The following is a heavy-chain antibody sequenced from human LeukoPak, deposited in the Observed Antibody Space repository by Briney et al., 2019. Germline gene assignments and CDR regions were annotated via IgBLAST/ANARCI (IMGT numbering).Heavy chain of an antibody. CDR1: GFTVSSYA. CDR3: AREAIVGDTDDAFDI. D-gene: IGHD1-26*01. Sequence: GGSLRLSCAASGFTVSSYAMHWVRQAPGKGLEWVAVISYDGSNKYYADSVKGRFTISRDNAKNSVYLQMDSLRAEDTAVYHCAREAIVGDTDDAFDIWGQGTMVSVSS. CDR2: ISYDGSNK. V-gene: IGHV3-30-3*01. J-gene: IGHJ3*02.